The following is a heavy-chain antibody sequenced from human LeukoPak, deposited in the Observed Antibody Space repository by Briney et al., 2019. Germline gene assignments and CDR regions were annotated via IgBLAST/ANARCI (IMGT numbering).Heavy chain of an antibody. J-gene: IGHJ4*02. D-gene: IGHD3-3*01. CDR3: ARLYHDFWSGYPAYYFDY. V-gene: IGHV4-39*01. CDR2: IYYSGST. Sequence: SETLSLTCTVSGGSISSSSYYWGWIRQPPGKGLEWIGSIYYSGSTYYNSSLKSRVTISVDTSKNQFSLKLSSVTAADTAVYYCARLYHDFWSGYPAYYFDYWGQGTLVTVSS. CDR1: GGSISSSSYY.